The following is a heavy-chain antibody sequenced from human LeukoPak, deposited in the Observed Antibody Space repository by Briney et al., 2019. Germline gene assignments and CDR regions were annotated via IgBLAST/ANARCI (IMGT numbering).Heavy chain of an antibody. CDR3: ARVGRGYYGSERYLSAGHFDY. Sequence: SETLYLTCPVSGGPISSSRCYWGSIRQPPGKGLGWIGSIYYSGSTFYNPSLKSRLTLSVDTPKNQFSLNLSSVTAADTAVYYCARVGRGYYGSERYLSAGHFDYWGQGTLVTVST. CDR2: IYYSGST. D-gene: IGHD3-10*01. J-gene: IGHJ4*02. CDR1: GGPISSSRCY. V-gene: IGHV4-39*01.